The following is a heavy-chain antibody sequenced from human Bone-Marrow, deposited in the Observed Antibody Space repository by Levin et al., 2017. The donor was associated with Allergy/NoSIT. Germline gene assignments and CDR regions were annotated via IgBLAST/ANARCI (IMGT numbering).Heavy chain of an antibody. J-gene: IGHJ4*02. CDR2: INHRGST. CDR1: GASFSDYY. V-gene: IGHV4-34*01. Sequence: PSETLSLTCAVYGASFSDYYWSWIRQAPGKGLEWIGEINHRGSTTYNPSLKSRVILSVDTSKNQFSLKVTSVTAADTAVYFWARRYTGNNFDYWGLGTLVTVSS. CDR3: ARRYTGNNFDY. D-gene: IGHD1-26*01.